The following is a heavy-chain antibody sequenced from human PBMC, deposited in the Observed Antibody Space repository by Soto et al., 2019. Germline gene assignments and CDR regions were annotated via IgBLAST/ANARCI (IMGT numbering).Heavy chain of an antibody. J-gene: IGHJ3*02. D-gene: IGHD5-12*01. CDR2: IRSKANSYAT. V-gene: IGHV3-73*01. Sequence: GGPLRLSCAASGFTFSGAAMHWVRQASGEGRGWVGRIRSKANSYATAYAASVKGRFTISRDDSKNTAYLQMNSLKTEDTAVYYCNRPQSSCYDYDAFDIWGRGTMVTVS. CDR1: GFTFSGAA. CDR3: NRPQSSCYDYDAFDI.